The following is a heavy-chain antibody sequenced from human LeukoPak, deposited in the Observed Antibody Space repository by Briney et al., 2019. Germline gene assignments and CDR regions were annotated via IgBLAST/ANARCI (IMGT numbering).Heavy chain of an antibody. CDR2: IYTSGST. D-gene: IGHD3-10*01. J-gene: IGHJ3*02. Sequence: PSETLSLTCTVSGGSISSYYWSWIRQPAGKGLEWIGRIYTSGSTNYNPSLKSRVTMSVDTSKNQFSLKLSSVTAADTAVYYCASDEERRITMVRGVINNAFDIWGQGTMVTVSS. CDR3: ASDEERRITMVRGVINNAFDI. V-gene: IGHV4-4*07. CDR1: GGSISSYY.